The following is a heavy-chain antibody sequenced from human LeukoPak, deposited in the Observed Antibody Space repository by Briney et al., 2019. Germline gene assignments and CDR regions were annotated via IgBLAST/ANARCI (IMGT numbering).Heavy chain of an antibody. J-gene: IGHJ6*03. Sequence: SETLSLTCTVSGGSISSYYWSWIRQPPGKGLEWIGYIYYSGNTNYNPSLKSRVTISVDTSKNQFSLKLSAVTAADTAVYYCARSPGSGVVVAPKYYYYLDVWGKGTTVSVSS. CDR2: IYYSGNT. CDR3: ARSPGSGVVVAPKYYYYLDV. CDR1: GGSISSYY. V-gene: IGHV4-59*01. D-gene: IGHD2-15*01.